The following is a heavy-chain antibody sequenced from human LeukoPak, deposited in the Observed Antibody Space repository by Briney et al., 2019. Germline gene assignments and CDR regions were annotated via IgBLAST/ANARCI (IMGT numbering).Heavy chain of an antibody. D-gene: IGHD6-19*01. CDR1: GVTFSSYA. CDR2: ISYDGSNK. J-gene: IGHJ3*02. CDR3: AREGWPQFSAVAASYVGAFDI. V-gene: IGHV3-30-3*01. Sequence: GRSLRLSCAASGVTFSSYAMHWVRQAPGKGLEGVAVISYDGSNKYYADSVKGRFTISRDNSKNTLYLQMNSLRAEDTAVYYCAREGWPQFSAVAASYVGAFDIWGQGTMVTVSS.